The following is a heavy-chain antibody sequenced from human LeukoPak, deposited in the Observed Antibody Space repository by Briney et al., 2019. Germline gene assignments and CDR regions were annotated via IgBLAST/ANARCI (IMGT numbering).Heavy chain of an antibody. Sequence: EWVANIKYDGSETYYMDSVTGRFTISRDNAKNSLYLQMNSLRAEDTAVYYCASEEYSRSSYWGQGTLVTVSS. J-gene: IGHJ4*02. CDR3: ASEEYSRSSY. D-gene: IGHD6-6*01. V-gene: IGHV3-7*03. CDR2: IKYDGSET.